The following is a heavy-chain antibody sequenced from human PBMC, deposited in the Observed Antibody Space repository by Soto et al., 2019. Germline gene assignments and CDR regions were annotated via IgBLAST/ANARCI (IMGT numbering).Heavy chain of an antibody. CDR2: INADGTAT. J-gene: IGHJ4*02. CDR3: VKVLARGVGVPRFYFDS. CDR1: GFTFSTSW. V-gene: IGHV3-74*01. D-gene: IGHD2-2*01. Sequence: DVQLVESGGGFVQPGGSLRLSCAASGFTFSTSWMHWVRQSSGQGLEWVSRINADGTATSYADSVKGRFTISRDNAKNTLYLRVNRLRAEDTAVYYCVKVLARGVGVPRFYFDSWGQGALVTVSS.